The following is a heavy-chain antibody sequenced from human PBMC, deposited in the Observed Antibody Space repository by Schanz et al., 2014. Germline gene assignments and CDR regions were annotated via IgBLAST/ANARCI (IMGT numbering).Heavy chain of an antibody. Sequence: VQLVESGGGLVQPGGSLRLSCAASGFTFSTYAMNWVRQAPGKGLEWLSYISRDGTTSYYADSVKGRFTISRDNAKNTLYLQMNSLRAEDTAVYYCASGCSGGTCFGDYWGQGTLVTVSS. V-gene: IGHV3-48*04. CDR2: ISRDGTTS. J-gene: IGHJ4*02. CDR1: GFTFSTYA. CDR3: ASGCSGGTCFGDY. D-gene: IGHD2-15*01.